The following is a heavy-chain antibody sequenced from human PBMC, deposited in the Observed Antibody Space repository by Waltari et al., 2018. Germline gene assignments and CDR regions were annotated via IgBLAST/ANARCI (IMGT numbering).Heavy chain of an antibody. CDR1: GYTFTSYD. Sequence: QVQLVQSGAEVKKPGASVKVSCKASGYTFTSYDINWVRQATGQGLEWMGWINPNSGNPGHAHKFQGRVTMTRNTSISTAYMALGSLRSEDTAVYYCARFVGGSGSYYNWFDPWGQGTLVTVSS. J-gene: IGHJ5*02. D-gene: IGHD3-10*01. CDR3: ARFVGGSGSYYNWFDP. V-gene: IGHV1-8*01. CDR2: INPNSGNP.